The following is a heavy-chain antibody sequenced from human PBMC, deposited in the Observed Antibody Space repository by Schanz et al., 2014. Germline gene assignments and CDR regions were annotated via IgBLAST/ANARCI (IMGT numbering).Heavy chain of an antibody. D-gene: IGHD1-1*01. CDR1: GGSIRSGTYY. Sequence: QVQLQESGPGLVKPSQTLSLTCTVSGGSIRSGTYYWSWIRQPAGKALEWVGRVFPNGITNYNPAPKSRVTISLAPPNNQFSLPLTSLTAADTAVYYCARDTTWRLDLWGRGTLVTVSS. J-gene: IGHJ2*01. CDR2: VFPNGIT. V-gene: IGHV4-61*02. CDR3: ARDTTWRLDL.